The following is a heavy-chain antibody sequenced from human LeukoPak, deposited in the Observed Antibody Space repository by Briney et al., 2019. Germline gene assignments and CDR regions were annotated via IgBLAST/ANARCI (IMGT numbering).Heavy chain of an antibody. CDR2: IRSKANSYAT. CDR1: GFTFSGSA. CDR3: TREPIVGATTEYYFDY. V-gene: IGHV3-73*01. J-gene: IGHJ4*02. Sequence: GGSLRLSCAASGFTFSGSAMHWVRQASGKGLEWVGRIRSKANSYATAYAASVKGRFTISRDDSKNTAYLQMNSLKTEDTAVYYCTREPIVGATTEYYFDYWGQGTLVTVSS. D-gene: IGHD1-26*01.